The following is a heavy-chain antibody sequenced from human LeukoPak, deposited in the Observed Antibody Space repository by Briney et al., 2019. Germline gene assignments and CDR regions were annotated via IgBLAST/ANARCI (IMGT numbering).Heavy chain of an antibody. Sequence: GESLKISCKGSGYSINNYWIGWVRQMPGKGLEWMGIIYPADSDIRYSPSFQGQVTISANKSISTAYLQWSSLKASDTAIYYCARQEYCSGGSCYTWFDPWGQGTLVIVSS. CDR1: GYSINNYW. V-gene: IGHV5-51*01. J-gene: IGHJ5*02. CDR2: IYPADSDI. CDR3: ARQEYCSGGSCYTWFDP. D-gene: IGHD2-15*01.